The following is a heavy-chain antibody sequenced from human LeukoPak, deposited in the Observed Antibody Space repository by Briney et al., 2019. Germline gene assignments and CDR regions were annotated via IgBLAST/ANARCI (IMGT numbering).Heavy chain of an antibody. D-gene: IGHD2-15*01. Sequence: GGSLRLSCAASGFTFSSYAMHWVRQAPGKGLEWVAVISYDGSNKYYADSVKGRFTISRDNSKNTLYLQMNSLRAEDTAVYYCARQSWYCSGGSCQGADAFDIWGQGTMVTVSS. V-gene: IGHV3-30-3*01. J-gene: IGHJ3*02. CDR3: ARQSWYCSGGSCQGADAFDI. CDR1: GFTFSSYA. CDR2: ISYDGSNK.